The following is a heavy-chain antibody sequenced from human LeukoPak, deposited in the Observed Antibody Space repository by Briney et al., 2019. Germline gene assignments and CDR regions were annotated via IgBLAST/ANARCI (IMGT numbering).Heavy chain of an antibody. V-gene: IGHV4-59*08. CDR1: GGSFSGYY. J-gene: IGHJ3*02. D-gene: IGHD5-24*01. CDR2: IYYSGST. CDR3: ARHVRFWANDAFDI. Sequence: SETLSLTCAVYGGSFSGYYWSWIRQPPGKGLEWIGYIYYSGSTNYNPSLKSRVTISVDTSKNQFSLKLSSVTAADTAVYYCARHVRFWANDAFDIWGQGTMVTVSS.